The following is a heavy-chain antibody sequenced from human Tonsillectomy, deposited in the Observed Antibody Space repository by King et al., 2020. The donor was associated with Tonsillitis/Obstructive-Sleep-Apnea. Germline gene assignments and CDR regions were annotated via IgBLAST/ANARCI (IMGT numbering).Heavy chain of an antibody. J-gene: IGHJ4*02. D-gene: IGHD3-9*01. V-gene: IGHV3-53*01. CDR1: GFTVSSNY. Sequence: VQLVESGGGLIQPGGSLRLSCAASGFTVSSNYMSWVRQAPGKGLEWVSVIYSGGSTYYADSVKGRFTISRDNSKNTLYLQMNSLRAEDTAVYYCARAQYDILTGYLKYYFDYWGQGTLVTVSS. CDR3: ARAQYDILTGYLKYYFDY. CDR2: IYSGGST.